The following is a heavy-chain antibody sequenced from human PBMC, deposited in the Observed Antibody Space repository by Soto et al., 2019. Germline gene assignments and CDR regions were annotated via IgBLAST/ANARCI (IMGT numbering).Heavy chain of an antibody. CDR1: GGSISSYY. V-gene: IGHV4-59*01. D-gene: IGHD3-3*01. Sequence: SETLSLTCTVSGGSISSYYWSWIRQPRGKGLEWIGCIYYSGSTNYNPSLKIRVTISVDTSKNQFSLKLSSVTAADTAVYYCARSPITYDFWSGYPPDYYYYGMDVWGQGTTVTVSS. CDR3: ARSPITYDFWSGYPPDYYYYGMDV. CDR2: IYYSGST. J-gene: IGHJ6*02.